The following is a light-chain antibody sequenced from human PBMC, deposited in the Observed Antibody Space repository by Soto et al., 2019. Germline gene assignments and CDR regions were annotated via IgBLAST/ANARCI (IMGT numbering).Light chain of an antibody. CDR3: QQYGST. J-gene: IGKJ5*01. Sequence: EIVLTQSPATLSLSPGERATLSCRASQSVSSYLAWYQQKPGQAPRLLIYDASNRATGIPARFSGSGSGTDFTLTISRLEPEDFAVYYCQQYGSTFGQGTRLEIK. V-gene: IGKV3-11*01. CDR2: DAS. CDR1: QSVSSY.